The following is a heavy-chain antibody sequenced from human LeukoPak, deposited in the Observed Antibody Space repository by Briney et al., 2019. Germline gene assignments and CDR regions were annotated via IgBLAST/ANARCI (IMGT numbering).Heavy chain of an antibody. CDR1: GYSISSGYY. V-gene: IGHV4-38-2*02. D-gene: IGHD5-12*01. CDR2: IYHSGST. CDR3: ARVTYEGSVVY. Sequence: SETLSLTCTVSGYSISSGYYWGWIRQPPRKGLEWIGSIYHSGSTYYNPSLKSRVTISVDTSKNQFSLKLSSVTAADTAVYYCARVTYEGSVVYWGQGTLVTVSS. J-gene: IGHJ4*02.